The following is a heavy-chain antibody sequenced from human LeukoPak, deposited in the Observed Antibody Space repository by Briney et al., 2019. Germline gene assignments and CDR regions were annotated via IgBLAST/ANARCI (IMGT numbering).Heavy chain of an antibody. D-gene: IGHD3-22*01. CDR1: GFTFSSYA. J-gene: IGHJ4*02. CDR2: ISGSGGST. Sequence: GGSLRLSCAASGFTFSSYAMSWVRQAPGKGLEWVSAISGSGGSTYYADSVKGRFTISRDNSKNTLYLQMNSLRAEDTAVYYCGKEVPHYYDSSGPDPYFDYWGQGTLVTVSS. V-gene: IGHV3-23*01. CDR3: GKEVPHYYDSSGPDPYFDY.